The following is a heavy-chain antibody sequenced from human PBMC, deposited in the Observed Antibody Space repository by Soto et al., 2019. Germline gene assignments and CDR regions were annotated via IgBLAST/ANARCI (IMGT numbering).Heavy chain of an antibody. J-gene: IGHJ5*02. CDR1: GGSINSFY. Sequence: SETLSLTCSVSGGSINSFYWSWIRQPPGKGLEWIGYISYSGNTNYNPSLKSRVTMSVDTSKNQLSLRLSSVTAADTAVYYCARRRGAVAVWFDPWGQGTLVTVSS. CDR3: ARRRGAVAVWFDP. CDR2: ISYSGNT. D-gene: IGHD6-19*01. V-gene: IGHV4-59*08.